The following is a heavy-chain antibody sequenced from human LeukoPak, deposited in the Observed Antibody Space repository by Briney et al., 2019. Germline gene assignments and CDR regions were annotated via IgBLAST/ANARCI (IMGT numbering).Heavy chain of an antibody. D-gene: IGHD2-2*01. CDR3: AKDGPMANIVVVPAAEFDY. CDR1: GFTFSSYA. CDR2: ISGSGGST. V-gene: IGHV3-23*01. J-gene: IGHJ4*02. Sequence: GRSLRLSCAASGFTFSSYAMSWVRQAPGKGLEWVSAISGSGGSTYYADSVKGRFTISRDNSKNTLYLQMNSLRAEDTAVYYCAKDGPMANIVVVPAAEFDYWGQGTLVTVSS.